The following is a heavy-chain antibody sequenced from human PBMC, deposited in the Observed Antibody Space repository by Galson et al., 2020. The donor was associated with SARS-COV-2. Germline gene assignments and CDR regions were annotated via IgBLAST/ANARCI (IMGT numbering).Heavy chain of an antibody. CDR2: FDPEDGET. CDR3: ATAPAYNWNYDWFDP. J-gene: IGHJ5*02. CDR1: GYTLTELS. Sequence: ASVKVSCKVSGYTLTELSMHWVRQAPGKGLEWMGGFDPEDGETIYAQKFQGRVTMTEDTSTDTAYMELSSLRSEDTAVYYCATAPAYNWNYDWFDPWGQGTLVTVSS. V-gene: IGHV1-24*01. D-gene: IGHD1-7*01.